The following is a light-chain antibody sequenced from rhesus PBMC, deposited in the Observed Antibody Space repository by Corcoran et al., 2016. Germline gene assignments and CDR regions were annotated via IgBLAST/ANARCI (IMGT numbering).Light chain of an antibody. V-gene: IGKV1-74*01. J-gene: IGKJ3*01. CDR2: KAS. CDR1: ENVNNY. CDR3: QHDYGTPFT. Sequence: DIQMTQSPSSLSASVGDRVTITCRASENVNNYLNWYQQKPGKAPKPLIYKASTLKSGVPSRFSGSGSGTDYTFTISSLQPEDVATYYCQHDYGTPFTFGPGTKLDIK.